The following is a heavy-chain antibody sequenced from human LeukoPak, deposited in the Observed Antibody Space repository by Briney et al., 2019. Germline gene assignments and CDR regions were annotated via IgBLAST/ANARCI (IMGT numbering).Heavy chain of an antibody. J-gene: IGHJ4*02. CDR3: AKDKVPDSRWNIDY. Sequence: GGSLRLXCAASGFTFSTYTMKWVRQTTGKGLESVSGIYGNGGGTFYADSVRGRFTISRDNSRNILYLQMNSLRAEDTAIYYCAKDKVPDSRWNIDYWGRGTLVTV. V-gene: IGHV3-23*01. D-gene: IGHD1-14*01. CDR2: IYGNGGGT. CDR1: GFTFSTYT.